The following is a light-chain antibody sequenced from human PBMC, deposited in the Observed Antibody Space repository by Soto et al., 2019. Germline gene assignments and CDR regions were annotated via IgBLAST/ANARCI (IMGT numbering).Light chain of an antibody. CDR1: QGVGSH. CDR3: QQRRDWPPGT. J-gene: IGKJ4*01. V-gene: IGKV3-11*01. CDR2: DAS. Sequence: EIVLTQSPATLSLSPGERVTLSCRASQGVGSHLAWYQQKPGQAPRLLIYDASHRATDIPARFSGSGSGTDFTLTISSLEPEDFAVYYCQQRRDWPPGTFGGGTKVDIK.